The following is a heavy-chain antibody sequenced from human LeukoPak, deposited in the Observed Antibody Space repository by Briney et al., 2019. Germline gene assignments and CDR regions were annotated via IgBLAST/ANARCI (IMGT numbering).Heavy chain of an antibody. Sequence: SETLSLTCTVSGGSISSYYWSWIRQPPGKGLEWIGYIYYSGSTNYNPSLKSRVTISVDTSKNQFSLKLSSVTAADTAVYYCARGAVNYDYVWGSYRPNYSDYWGQGTLVTVSS. CDR1: GGSISSYY. V-gene: IGHV4-59*01. CDR3: ARGAVNYDYVWGSYRPNYSDY. D-gene: IGHD3-16*02. CDR2: IYYSGST. J-gene: IGHJ4*02.